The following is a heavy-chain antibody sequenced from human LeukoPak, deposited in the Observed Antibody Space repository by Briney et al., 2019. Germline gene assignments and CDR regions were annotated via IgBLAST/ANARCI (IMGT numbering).Heavy chain of an antibody. CDR2: IWYDGSNK. CDR3: ARDDDPEHTPFDY. CDR1: GFTFSSYG. J-gene: IGHJ4*02. Sequence: GGSLRLSCAASGFTFSSYGMHWVRQAPGKGLEGVAVIWYDGSNKYYADSVKGRFPISRDNSKNTLYLQMNSLRAEDTAVYYCARDDDPEHTPFDYWGQGTLVTVSS. D-gene: IGHD1/OR15-1a*01. V-gene: IGHV3-33*01.